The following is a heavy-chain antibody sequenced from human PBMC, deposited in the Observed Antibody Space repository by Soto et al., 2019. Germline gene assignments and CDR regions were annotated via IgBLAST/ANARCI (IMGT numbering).Heavy chain of an antibody. J-gene: IGHJ4*02. D-gene: IGHD6-19*01. CDR2: IIPIFGTA. Sequence: QVQLVQSGADVKKPGSSVKVSCEVSGATSGNYASTWGRKGPGQGLEWMGGIIPIFGTANYARQFKGRVAISADKSTTTTYMELSNLTSEDTAVYYCARVAETGYTSGWYYFDYWGQGSLVTVSS. CDR3: ARVAETGYTSGWYYFDY. CDR1: GATSGNYA. V-gene: IGHV1-69*14.